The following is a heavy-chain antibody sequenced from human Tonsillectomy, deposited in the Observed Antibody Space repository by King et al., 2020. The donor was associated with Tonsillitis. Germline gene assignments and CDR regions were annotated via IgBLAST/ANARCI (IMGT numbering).Heavy chain of an antibody. Sequence: VQLVESGVEVKKPGASVKVSCTASGYTFTNYGISWVRQAPGQGLEWMGWISAYNGNTDYGQNLQGKVTMTTDTSTSTAYMELGSLRPDDTAVYYCAGGRAVYSSGDASVIGGHGTLVTVSS. CDR3: AGGRAVYSSGDASVI. D-gene: IGHD6-19*01. V-gene: IGHV1-18*01. CDR1: GYTFTNYG. J-gene: IGHJ3*02. CDR2: ISAYNGNT.